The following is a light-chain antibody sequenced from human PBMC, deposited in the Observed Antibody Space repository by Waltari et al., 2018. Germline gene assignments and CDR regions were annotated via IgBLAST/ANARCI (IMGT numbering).Light chain of an antibody. Sequence: EIVLTQSPGTLSLSPGERATLSCRASQSGSSSYLAWYQQKPGQAPRLLIYGASSRATCIPDRFSGGGSGTDFTLSISILEPEDFAVYYCQQYGRSPTFGQVTRLEIK. CDR3: QQYGRSPT. CDR2: GAS. V-gene: IGKV3-20*01. CDR1: QSGSSSY. J-gene: IGKJ5*01.